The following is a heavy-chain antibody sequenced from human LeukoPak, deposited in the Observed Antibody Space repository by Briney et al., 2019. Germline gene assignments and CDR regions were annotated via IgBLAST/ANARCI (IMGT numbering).Heavy chain of an antibody. Sequence: GESLKISCKVSGYSFINYWIAWVGRMPGKGLEWMVIIYPGDSDTKYSPSFQGQVTMSADKSTTTAYLQWSSLKASDTAMYYCARSGSGYSYGYAYWGQGTLVTVSS. CDR3: ARSGSGYSYGYAY. CDR2: IYPGDSDT. V-gene: IGHV5-51*01. D-gene: IGHD5-18*01. J-gene: IGHJ4*02. CDR1: GYSFINYW.